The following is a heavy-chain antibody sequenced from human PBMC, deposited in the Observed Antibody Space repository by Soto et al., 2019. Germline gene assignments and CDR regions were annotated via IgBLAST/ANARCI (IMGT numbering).Heavy chain of an antibody. CDR1: GYSFASYW. CDR2: IYPGDSDT. V-gene: IGHV5-51*01. D-gene: IGHD3-22*01. J-gene: IGHJ4*02. CDR3: ARHGVNYYDSSGSPLDY. Sequence: EVQLVQSGAEVKKPGESLKISCKGSGYSFASYWIGWVRQMPGKGLEWMGIIYPGDSDTRYSPSFQGQVTISADKSISTAYLQWSSLKASDTAMYYCARHGVNYYDSSGSPLDYWGQGTLVTVSS.